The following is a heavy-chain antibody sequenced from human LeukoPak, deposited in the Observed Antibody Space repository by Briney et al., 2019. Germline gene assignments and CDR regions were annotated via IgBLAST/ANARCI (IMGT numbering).Heavy chain of an antibody. CDR2: IIPILGIA. Sequence: SVKVSCKASGGTFSSYAISWVRQAPGQGLEWMGRIIPILGIANYAQKFQGRVTITADKSTSTAYMELSSLRSEDTAVYYCARDPSTLWFDYGKAAWGQGTLVTVSS. V-gene: IGHV1-69*04. J-gene: IGHJ4*02. CDR3: ARDPSTLWFDYGKAA. CDR1: GGTFSSYA. D-gene: IGHD3-10*01.